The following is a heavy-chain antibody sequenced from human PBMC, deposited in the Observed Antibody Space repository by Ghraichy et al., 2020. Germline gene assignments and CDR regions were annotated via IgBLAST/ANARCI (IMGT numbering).Heavy chain of an antibody. D-gene: IGHD6-19*01. J-gene: IGHJ4*02. Sequence: AGSLRLSCAASGFTFSSYSMNWVRQAPGKGLEWVSSISSSSSYIYYADSVKGRFTISRDNAKNSLYLQMNSLRAEDTAVYYCARGDSSGWYWYYWGQGTLVTVSS. CDR2: ISSSSSYI. V-gene: IGHV3-21*01. CDR1: GFTFSSYS. CDR3: ARGDSSGWYWYY.